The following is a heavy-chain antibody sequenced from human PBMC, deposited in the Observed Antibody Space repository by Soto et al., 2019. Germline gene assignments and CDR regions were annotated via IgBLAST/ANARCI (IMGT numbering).Heavy chain of an antibody. CDR3: TRNGPDGSYYIY. CDR1: TFTVSSAW. CDR2: IKSTSNGGTT. Sequence: GGSLRLSCAASTFTVSSAWLNWVRQAPGKGPEWVGRIKSTSNGGTTDYAAPVKGRFTISRDDSKNTLFLQMDSLKAEDSAMYYCTRNGPDGSYYIYWGQGTLVTVSS. D-gene: IGHD1-26*01. V-gene: IGHV3-15*07. J-gene: IGHJ4*02.